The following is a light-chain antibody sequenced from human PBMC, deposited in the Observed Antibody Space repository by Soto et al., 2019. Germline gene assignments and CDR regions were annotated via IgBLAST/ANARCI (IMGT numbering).Light chain of an antibody. CDR1: QSVNSN. CDR2: AAS. V-gene: IGKV3-15*01. CDR3: QQYNNWPLT. Sequence: EIVMTQSPATLSVSPGERATLSCRASQSVNSNLAWYQQKPGQAPRLLIYAASTRATDIPAGFSGSGSETEFTLTISSLQSEDFAVYYCQQYNNWPLTFGGGTKVEIK. J-gene: IGKJ4*01.